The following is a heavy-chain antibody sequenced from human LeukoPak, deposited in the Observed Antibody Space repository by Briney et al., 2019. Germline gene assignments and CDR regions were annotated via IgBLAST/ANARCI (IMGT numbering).Heavy chain of an antibody. CDR3: ARLGAGGATRRWFDP. Sequence: PSETLSLTCAVYGGSFSGYYWSWIRQPPGKGLEWIGEINHSGSTNYNPSLKSRVTISVDTSKNQFSLKLRSVTAADTAVYYCARLGAGGATRRWFDPWGQGTLVTVSS. V-gene: IGHV4-34*01. CDR1: GGSFSGYY. J-gene: IGHJ5*02. CDR2: INHSGST. D-gene: IGHD1-26*01.